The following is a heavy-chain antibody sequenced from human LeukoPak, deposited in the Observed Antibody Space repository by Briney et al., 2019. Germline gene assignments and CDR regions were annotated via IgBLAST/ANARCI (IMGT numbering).Heavy chain of an antibody. CDR3: ARYTPIAAAGDTDY. Sequence: ASVKVSCKASGYTFTGYGISWVRQAPGQGLEWMGWISAYNGNTNYAQKLQGRVTMTTDTSTSTAYMELRSLRSDDTAVYYCARYTPIAAAGDTDYWGQGTLVTVSS. V-gene: IGHV1-18*01. J-gene: IGHJ4*02. D-gene: IGHD6-13*01. CDR1: GYTFTGYG. CDR2: ISAYNGNT.